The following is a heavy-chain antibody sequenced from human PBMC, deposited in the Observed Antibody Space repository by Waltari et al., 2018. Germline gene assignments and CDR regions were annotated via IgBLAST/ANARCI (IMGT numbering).Heavy chain of an antibody. J-gene: IGHJ3*01. V-gene: IGHV3-9*01. CDR2: ISWNSGSI. D-gene: IGHD3-10*01. Sequence: EVQLVESGGNLVQPGRSLRLSCAASGFIFNDYAMPWVRQTPGKGTEWVSGISWNSGSIGYADSVKGRFTITRDNAKNSLYLQMNSLRAEDTALYYCAKTAVWVGELRGAFDVWGHGTLVIVSS. CDR1: GFIFNDYA. CDR3: AKTAVWVGELRGAFDV.